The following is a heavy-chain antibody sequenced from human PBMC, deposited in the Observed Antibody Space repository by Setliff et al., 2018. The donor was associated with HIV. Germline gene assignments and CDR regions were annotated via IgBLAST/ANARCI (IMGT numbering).Heavy chain of an antibody. CDR2: IYYSGTT. V-gene: IGHV4-39*07. D-gene: IGHD4-17*01. J-gene: IGHJ4*02. CDR1: GGSISSNRYF. CDR3: ARGGVAYDSGDLISLHYFDY. Sequence: PSETLSLTCSVSGGSISSNRYFWGWIRQPPGRGLEWIGTIYYSGTTYYIPSLKSRVTISVDTSKNQFSLKLSSVTAADTAVYYCARGGVAYDSGDLISLHYFDYLGQGTLVTVSS.